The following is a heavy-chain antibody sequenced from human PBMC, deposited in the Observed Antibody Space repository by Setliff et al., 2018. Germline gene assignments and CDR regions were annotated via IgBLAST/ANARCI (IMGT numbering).Heavy chain of an antibody. J-gene: IGHJ4*02. CDR2: IYYRGST. Sequence: LSLTCTVSGGSISSTSYYWAWIRQPPGKGLEWTGSIYYRGSTFIYPSLRSRVTISADTSKNQFSLKLSSVTAADTAVYYCRFWSGYYKNDYWGQGTLVTVSS. CDR1: GGSISSTSYY. CDR3: RFWSGYYKNDY. V-gene: IGHV4-39*07. D-gene: IGHD3-3*01.